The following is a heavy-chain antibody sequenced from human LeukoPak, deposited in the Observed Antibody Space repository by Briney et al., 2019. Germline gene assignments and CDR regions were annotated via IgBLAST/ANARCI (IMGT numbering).Heavy chain of an antibody. D-gene: IGHD5-18*01. CDR1: GFTFSSYA. J-gene: IGHJ4*02. V-gene: IGHV3-23*01. CDR3: AKIAGYSYGLDY. CDR2: ISGSGGST. Sequence: GGSLRLSCAASGFTFSSYAMSWVRQAPGKGLERISAISGSGGSTYYADSVKGRFTISRDNSKNTLYLQMNSLRAEDTAVYYCAKIAGYSYGLDYWGQGTLVTVSS.